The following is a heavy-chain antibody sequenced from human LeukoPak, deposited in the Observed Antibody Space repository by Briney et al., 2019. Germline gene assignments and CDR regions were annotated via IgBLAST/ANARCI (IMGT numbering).Heavy chain of an antibody. CDR1: GFTFSSYW. D-gene: IGHD3-10*01. CDR3: ARDGLTMVRGAPYYFDY. CDR2: IKQDGSEK. J-gene: IGHJ4*02. Sequence: GGSLRLSCAASGFTFSSYWMSWVRQAPGKGLEWVANIKQDGSEKYYVDSVKGRFTISRDNAKNSLYLQMNSLRAEDTAVYYCARDGLTMVRGAPYYFDYWGQGTLVTVSS. V-gene: IGHV3-7*01.